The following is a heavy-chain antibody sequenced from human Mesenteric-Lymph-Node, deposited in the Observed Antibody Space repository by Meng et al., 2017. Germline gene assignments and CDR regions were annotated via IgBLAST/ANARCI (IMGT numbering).Heavy chain of an antibody. J-gene: IGHJ6*02. CDR2: IWYDGSNK. V-gene: IGHV3-33*01. CDR1: GFTFSSYG. Sequence: GESLKISCAASGFTFSSYGMHWVRQAPGKGLEWVAVIWYDGSNKYYADSVKGRFTISRDNSKNTLYLQMNSLRAEDTAVYYCARDDLDYGDFNYYYYYGMDVWGQGTTVTVSS. CDR3: ARDDLDYGDFNYYYYYGMDV. D-gene: IGHD4-17*01.